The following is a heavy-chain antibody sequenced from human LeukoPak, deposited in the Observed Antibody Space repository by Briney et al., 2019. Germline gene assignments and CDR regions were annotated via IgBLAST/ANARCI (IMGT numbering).Heavy chain of an antibody. V-gene: IGHV4-31*11. CDR3: TRDGVTPFDI. J-gene: IGHJ3*02. D-gene: IGHD2-8*01. CDR2: IYYSGST. CDR1: GGSFSGYY. Sequence: SETLSLTCAVYGGSFSGYYWSWIRQHPGKGLEWIGYIYYSGSTYYNPSLKSRVTIPVDTSKNQFSLKLSSVTAADTAVYYCTRDGVTPFDIWGQGTMVTVSS.